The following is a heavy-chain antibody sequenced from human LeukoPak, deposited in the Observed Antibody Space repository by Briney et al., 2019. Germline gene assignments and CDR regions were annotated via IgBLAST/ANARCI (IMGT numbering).Heavy chain of an antibody. CDR2: MSGVST. J-gene: IGHJ4*02. D-gene: IGHD2-8*01. V-gene: IGHV3-23*01. CDR1: GFAFSNYA. CDR3: AKDICTSPRCLLYSDS. Sequence: GGPLRLSCTTSGFAFSNYAMSWVRQAPGKGLEWVSGMSGVSTYYADSVKGRFTISRDNSKRVLYLQMNRLRAEDTAVYFCAKDICTSPRCLLYSDSWGQGTLVTVSS.